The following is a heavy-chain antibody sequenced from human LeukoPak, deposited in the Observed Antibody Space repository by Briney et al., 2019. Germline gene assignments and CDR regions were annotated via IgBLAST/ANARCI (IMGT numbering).Heavy chain of an antibody. D-gene: IGHD5-24*01. CDR2: INPNSGTT. V-gene: IGHV1-2*02. CDR3: ARKSRDAYNP. J-gene: IGHJ5*02. Sequence: GASVTVSCKGSGYTFNGNFIHWVRQAPGQGLEWMGWINPNSGTTTYAQKFHGRVTLTRDTSITTAYMDLSGLRSDDTAVYYCARKSRDAYNPWGQGTLVTVSS. CDR1: GYTFNGNF.